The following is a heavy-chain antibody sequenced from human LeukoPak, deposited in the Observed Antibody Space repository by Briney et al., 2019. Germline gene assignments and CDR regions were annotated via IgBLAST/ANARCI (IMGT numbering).Heavy chain of an antibody. CDR1: GGSISSYY. CDR3: ARLYPGIAGFDY. D-gene: IGHD6-13*01. CDR2: IYYSGST. J-gene: IGHJ4*02. V-gene: IGHV4-59*08. Sequence: SETLSLTCTVSGGSISSYYWSWIRQPPGKGLEWIGYIYYSGSTNYNPSLKSRVTISVDTSKNQFSLKLSSVTAADTAVYYCARLYPGIAGFDYWGQGTLVTVPS.